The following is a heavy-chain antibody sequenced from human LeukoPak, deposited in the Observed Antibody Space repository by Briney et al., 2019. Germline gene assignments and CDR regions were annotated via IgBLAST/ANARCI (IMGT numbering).Heavy chain of an antibody. CDR2: ISKSDGST. D-gene: IGHD2-21*01. Sequence: GSLRLSCAASGFTFSSYAMTWVRPAPGKGLAWVSSISKSDGSTYYADSVKGRFTISRDNSKNTVYLHMDSLRVEDTAIYYCARGALIPDFRGQGTLVTVSS. J-gene: IGHJ4*02. V-gene: IGHV3-23*01. CDR3: ARGALIPDF. CDR1: GFTFSSYA.